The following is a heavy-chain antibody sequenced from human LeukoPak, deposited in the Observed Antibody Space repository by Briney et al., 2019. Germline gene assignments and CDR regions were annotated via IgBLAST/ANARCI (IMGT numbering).Heavy chain of an antibody. V-gene: IGHV4-34*01. CDR1: GGSFSGYY. Sequence: SETLSLTCAVYGGSFSGYYWSWIRQPPGKGLEWIGEINHSGSTNYNPSLKSRVTISVDTSKNQFSLKLSSVTAADTAVYYCARLKRKDYYYYYGMDVWGQGTTVTVSS. CDR2: INHSGST. J-gene: IGHJ6*02. CDR3: ARLKRKDYYYYYGMDV.